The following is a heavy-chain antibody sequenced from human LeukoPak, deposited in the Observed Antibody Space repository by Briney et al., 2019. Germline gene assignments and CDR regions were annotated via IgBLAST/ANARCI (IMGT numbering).Heavy chain of an antibody. CDR2: IIPILGIA. V-gene: IGHV1-69*02. D-gene: IGHD5-18*01. CDR1: GGTFSSYT. J-gene: IGHJ4*02. CDR3: AIRPGEVDTAIA. Sequence: WASVKVSCKASGGTFSSYTISWVRQAPGQGLAWMGRIIPILGIANYAQKFQGRVTITADKYTSTAYMELSSLRSEDTAVYYCAIRPGEVDTAIAWGQGTLVTVSS.